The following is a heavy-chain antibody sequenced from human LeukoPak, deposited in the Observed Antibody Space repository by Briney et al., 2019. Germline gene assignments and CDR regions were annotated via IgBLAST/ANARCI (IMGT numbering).Heavy chain of an antibody. CDR2: ISAYNGYT. Sequence: ASVKVSCKASGYTFTTYDISWVRQAPGQGLEWMGWISAYNGYTNYAQKLQGRVILTTDTSTGAAYMELRSLRSDDTAMYYCAGDPGGGGSFDPWGQGTLVTVSS. CDR1: GYTFTTYD. V-gene: IGHV1-18*01. CDR3: AGDPGGGGSFDP. J-gene: IGHJ5*02. D-gene: IGHD2-15*01.